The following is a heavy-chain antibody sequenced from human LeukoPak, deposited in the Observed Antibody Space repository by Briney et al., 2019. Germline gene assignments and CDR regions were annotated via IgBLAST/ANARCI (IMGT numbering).Heavy chain of an antibody. J-gene: IGHJ5*02. CDR1: GFTFSSYG. CDR2: IRYDGSNK. Sequence: GGSLRLSCAASGFTFSSYGMHWVRQAPGKGLEGVAFIRYDGSNKYYADSVKGRFTISRDNSKNTLYLQMNSLRAEDTAVYYCAKITSYSSSWYRWFDPWGQGTLVTVSS. V-gene: IGHV3-30*02. CDR3: AKITSYSSSWYRWFDP. D-gene: IGHD6-13*01.